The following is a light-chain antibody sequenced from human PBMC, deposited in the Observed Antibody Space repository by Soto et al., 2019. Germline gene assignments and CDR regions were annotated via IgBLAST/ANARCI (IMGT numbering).Light chain of an antibody. CDR3: QQYCCSPRWT. CDR1: QTVGSSY. Sequence: EIVLTQSPGTLSLSPGERATLSCRASQTVGSSYLAWYQQKPGQAPTLLIDGATSRATAIPDRFGGGGFGTDFTLTISTLEPEDVPVYYYQQYCCSPRWTCGKGTKVEVK. CDR2: GAT. V-gene: IGKV3-20*01. J-gene: IGKJ1*01.